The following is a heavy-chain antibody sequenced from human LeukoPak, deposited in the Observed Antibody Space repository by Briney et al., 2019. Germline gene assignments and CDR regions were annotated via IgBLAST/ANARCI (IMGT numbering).Heavy chain of an antibody. D-gene: IGHD1-26*01. V-gene: IGHV3-13*01. J-gene: IGHJ4*02. CDR1: GFTFSNHA. CDR3: VRQQTPHGNFDY. CDR2: IGTAGDT. Sequence: GGSLRLSCATSGFTFSNHAMHWVRQATGKGLEWVSAIGTAGDTFYPGSVKGRFTISRENAKNSLSLQMNSLRAEDTAVYYCVRQQTPHGNFDYGGQRTLVTVSS.